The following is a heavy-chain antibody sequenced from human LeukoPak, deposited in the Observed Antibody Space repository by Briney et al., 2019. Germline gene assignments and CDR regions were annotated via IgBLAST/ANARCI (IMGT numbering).Heavy chain of an antibody. J-gene: IGHJ4*02. V-gene: IGHV3-74*01. D-gene: IGHD2-15*01. CDR3: VREPYRSAGSCYTSGFDC. Sequence: PGGSLRLSCAASGVTFSRYWMHWVRPAPGKGLVWVSRIKNDGSSTTYADSVKGRFTISRDNAKNTLYLQLNSLRAEDTAVYYCVREPYRSAGSCYTSGFDCWGQGTLVTVSS. CDR2: IKNDGSST. CDR1: GVTFSRYW.